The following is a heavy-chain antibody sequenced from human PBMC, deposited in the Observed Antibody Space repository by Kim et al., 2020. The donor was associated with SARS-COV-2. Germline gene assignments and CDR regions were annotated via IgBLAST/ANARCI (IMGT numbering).Heavy chain of an antibody. Sequence: SPSLKSRVTVSVDTSRKQISLRVTSLTAADTAIYYCARLDYGDYDEAFDLWGPGTLVTVSS. CDR3: ARLDYGDYDEAFDL. V-gene: IGHV4-4*06. D-gene: IGHD4-17*01. J-gene: IGHJ3*01.